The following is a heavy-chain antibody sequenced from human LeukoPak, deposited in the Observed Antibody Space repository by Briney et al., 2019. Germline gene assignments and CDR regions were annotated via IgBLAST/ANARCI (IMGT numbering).Heavy chain of an antibody. CDR1: GFTVSSNY. CDR2: IYSGGST. CDR3: ARSGIAVAGIMFGPRAPTYYFDY. D-gene: IGHD6-19*01. Sequence: GGSLRLSCAASGFTVSSNYMSWVRQAPGKGLEWVSVIYSGGSTYYADSVKGRFTISRDNSKNTLYLQMNSLRAEDTAVYYCARSGIAVAGIMFGPRAPTYYFDYWGQGTLVTVSS. V-gene: IGHV3-53*01. J-gene: IGHJ4*02.